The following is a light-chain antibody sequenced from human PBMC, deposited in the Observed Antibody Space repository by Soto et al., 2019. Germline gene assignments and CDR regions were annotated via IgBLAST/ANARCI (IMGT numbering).Light chain of an antibody. CDR2: AAS. Sequence: DIQMTQSPSSLSASVGDRVTITCRASQSISSYLNWYQQKPGKAPKLLIHAASRLQSGVPSRFSGSGSGTDFTLTISSLQPEDFATYYCQQSYSTPRTFGGGTKVEIK. CDR3: QQSYSTPRT. CDR1: QSISSY. J-gene: IGKJ4*01. V-gene: IGKV1-39*01.